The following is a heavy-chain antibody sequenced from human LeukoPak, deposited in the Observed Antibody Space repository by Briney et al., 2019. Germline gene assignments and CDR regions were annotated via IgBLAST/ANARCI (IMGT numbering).Heavy chain of an antibody. CDR1: GGSISSYY. V-gene: IGHV4-59*01. CDR2: IYYSGST. Sequence: PSETLSLTCTVSGGSISSYYWSWIRQPPGKGLGWIGYIYYSGSTNYNPSLKSRVTISVDTSKNQFSLKLSSVTAADTAVYYCARERVLGDYYDSSGYYYGDAFDIWGQGTMVTVSS. CDR3: ARERVLGDYYDSSGYYYGDAFDI. J-gene: IGHJ3*02. D-gene: IGHD3-22*01.